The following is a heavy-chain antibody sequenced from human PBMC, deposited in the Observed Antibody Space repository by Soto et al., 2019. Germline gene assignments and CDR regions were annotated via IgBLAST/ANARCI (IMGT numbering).Heavy chain of an antibody. Sequence: QITLKESGPTLVKPTQTLTLTCTFSGFSLSNSGVGVGWIRQPPGKALEWLALIYWDDDKCYSPSLQSRLTITKASSKNQVVLTMTNIDPVDTATYYCAHSLYDYVWGTNWFDPWGQGTLVTVSS. CDR2: IYWDDDK. J-gene: IGHJ5*01. CDR1: GFSLSNSGVG. D-gene: IGHD3-16*01. V-gene: IGHV2-5*02. CDR3: AHSLYDYVWGTNWFDP.